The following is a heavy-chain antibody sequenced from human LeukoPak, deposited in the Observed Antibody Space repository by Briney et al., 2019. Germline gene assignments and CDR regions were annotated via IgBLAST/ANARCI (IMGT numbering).Heavy chain of an antibody. CDR3: ARGAYCSGGSCYSSYYYMDV. J-gene: IGHJ6*03. D-gene: IGHD2-15*01. V-gene: IGHV3-23*01. Sequence: GGSLRLSCAASGFTFSSYAMNWVRQAPGKGLEWVSGISGNGGDTYSADSVKGRFTISRDNSKNSLYLQMNSLRAEDTAVYYCARGAYCSGGSCYSSYYYMDVWGKGTTVTVSS. CDR2: ISGNGGDT. CDR1: GFTFSSYA.